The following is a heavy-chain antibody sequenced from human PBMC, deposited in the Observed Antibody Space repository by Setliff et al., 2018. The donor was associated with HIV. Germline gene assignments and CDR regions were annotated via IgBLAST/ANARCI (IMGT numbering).Heavy chain of an antibody. CDR3: ARDRDGATMVRGVIIRGGFDP. V-gene: IGHV3-21*01. Sequence: GGSLRLSCAASGFTFSTYGMNWVRQAPGKGLEWVSSISSSSEDKYSADSVKGRFTISRDNAKNSLYLQMNSLRAEDTAVYYCARDRDGATMVRGVIIRGGFDPWGQGTLVTVSS. D-gene: IGHD3-10*01. J-gene: IGHJ5*02. CDR1: GFTFSTYG. CDR2: ISSSSEDK.